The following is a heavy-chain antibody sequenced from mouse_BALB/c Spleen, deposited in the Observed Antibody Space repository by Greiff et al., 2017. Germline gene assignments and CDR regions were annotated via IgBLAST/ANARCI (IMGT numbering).Heavy chain of an antibody. CDR3: ARDPHYYGSSYGYFDY. Sequence: QVQLQQSGPGLVQPSQSLSITCTVSGFSLTSYGVHWVRQSPGKGLEWLGVIWSGGSTDYNAAFISRLSISKDNSKSQVFFKMNSLQANDTAIYYCARDPHYYGSSYGYFDYWGQGTTLTVSS. CDR2: IWSGGST. D-gene: IGHD1-1*01. CDR1: GFSLTSYG. V-gene: IGHV2-2*02. J-gene: IGHJ2*01.